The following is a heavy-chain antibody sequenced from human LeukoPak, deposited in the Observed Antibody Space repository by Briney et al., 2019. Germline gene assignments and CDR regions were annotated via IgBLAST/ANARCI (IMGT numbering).Heavy chain of an antibody. CDR1: GFIFSIYA. CDR2: ITYSDSST. J-gene: IGHJ3*02. CDR3: VRKNRDFNAAFDI. Sequence: GGSLRLSCAASGFIFSIYAMSWVRQAPGKGLEWVSITYSDSSTNYADSVKGRFTISRDTSQNTLSLQMNSLRAEDTAVYYCVRKNRDFNAAFDIWGQGTVVTVSS. D-gene: IGHD2-21*02. V-gene: IGHV3-23*01.